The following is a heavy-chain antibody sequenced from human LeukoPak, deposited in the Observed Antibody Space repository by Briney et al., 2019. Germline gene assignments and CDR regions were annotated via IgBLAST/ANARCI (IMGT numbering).Heavy chain of an antibody. J-gene: IGHJ4*02. CDR2: MNPNSGNT. CDR1: GYTFTSYD. Sequence: ASVKVSCKASGYTFTSYDINWVRQATGQGLERMGWMNPNSGNTGYAQKFQGRVTMTRNTSISTAYMELSSLRSEDTAVYYCARGRRSSGWYIDYWGQATLVTVSS. D-gene: IGHD6-19*01. V-gene: IGHV1-8*01. CDR3: ARGRRSSGWYIDY.